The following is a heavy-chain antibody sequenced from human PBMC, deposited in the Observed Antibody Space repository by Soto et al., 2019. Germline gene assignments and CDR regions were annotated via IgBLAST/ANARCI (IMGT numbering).Heavy chain of an antibody. CDR1: GFTFSSDW. CDR2: IKQDGSEK. V-gene: IGHV3-7*01. Sequence: EVQLVESGGGLVQPGGSLRLSCAASGFTFSSDWMSWVRQAPGKGLEWVANIKQDGSEKYYVDSVKGRFTISRDNAKNSLYLQMNSLRAEDTAVYYCARWDGSGWIRYFDLWGRGTLVTVSS. CDR3: ARWDGSGWIRYFDL. J-gene: IGHJ2*01. D-gene: IGHD6-19*01.